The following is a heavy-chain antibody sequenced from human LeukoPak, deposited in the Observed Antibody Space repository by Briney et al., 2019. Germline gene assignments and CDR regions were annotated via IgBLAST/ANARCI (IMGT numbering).Heavy chain of an antibody. V-gene: IGHV1-69*05. CDR2: IIPIFGTA. J-gene: IGHJ6*03. Sequence: GASVKVSCKASGGTFSRYAISWVRQAPGQGLEWMGGIIPIFGTANYAQKFQGRVTITTDESTSTAYMELSSLRSEDTAVYYCARSKKDYYYMDVWGKGTTVTVSS. CDR3: ARSKKDYYYMDV. CDR1: GGTFSRYA.